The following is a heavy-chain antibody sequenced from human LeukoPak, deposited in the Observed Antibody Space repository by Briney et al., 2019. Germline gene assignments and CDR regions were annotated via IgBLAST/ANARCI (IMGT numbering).Heavy chain of an antibody. Sequence: SETLSLTCTVSGGSISSYYWSWIRQPPGKGLEWIGYIYYSGSTNYNPSLKSRVTMSVDTSKNQFSLKQSSVTAADTAVYYCARDVALRYFDNWFDPWGQGTLVTVSS. CDR1: GGSISSYY. D-gene: IGHD3-9*01. V-gene: IGHV4-59*12. CDR3: ARDVALRYFDNWFDP. CDR2: IYYSGST. J-gene: IGHJ5*02.